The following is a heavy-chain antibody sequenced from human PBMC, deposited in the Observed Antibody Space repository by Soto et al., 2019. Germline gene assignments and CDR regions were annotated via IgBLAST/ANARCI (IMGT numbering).Heavy chain of an antibody. CDR1: GFTFSSYS. J-gene: IGHJ6*02. CDR2: ISSSSSTI. Sequence: GGSLRLSCAASGFTFSSYSMNWVRQAPGKGLEWVSYISSSSSTIYYADSVKGRFTISRDNAKNSLYLQMNSLRDEDTAVYYCARDLAGYYDLLYGMAVWGQGTTVTVSS. CDR3: ARDLAGYYDLLYGMAV. D-gene: IGHD3-3*01. V-gene: IGHV3-48*02.